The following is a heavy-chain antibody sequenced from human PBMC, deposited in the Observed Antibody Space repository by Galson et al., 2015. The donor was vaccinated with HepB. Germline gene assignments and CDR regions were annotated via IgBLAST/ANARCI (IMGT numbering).Heavy chain of an antibody. CDR1: GFTFSSYA. J-gene: IGHJ4*02. V-gene: IGHV3-23*01. D-gene: IGHD6-19*01. CDR3: AKVFPEKTDGWYRQALYYFDS. Sequence: SLRLSCAASGFTFSSYAMAWARQAPGKGLEWISAITPSGDNTYSADSMKGRFFISRDNSQNTLFLQMNSLRADDTAIYFCAKVFPEKTDGWYRQALYYFDSWGQGTRVTVSS. CDR2: ITPSGDNT.